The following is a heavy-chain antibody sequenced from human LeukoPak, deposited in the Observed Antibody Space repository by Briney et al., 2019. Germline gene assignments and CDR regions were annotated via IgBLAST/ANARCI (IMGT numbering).Heavy chain of an antibody. CDR2: IYSSGSITT. CDR1: RGSDSRVYDK. J-gene: IGHJ4*02. D-gene: IGHD6-19*01. Sequence: SETPSLSRIGSRGSDSRVYDKSIWIRQPPGKGLEWSGDIYSSGSITTRYNPSLKSRVTISVDTSKNQFSLTLNSVTAADTAVYFCASFKSSGWSYFDSWGQGTLVPVSS. V-gene: IGHV4-61*01. CDR3: ASFKSSGWSYFDS.